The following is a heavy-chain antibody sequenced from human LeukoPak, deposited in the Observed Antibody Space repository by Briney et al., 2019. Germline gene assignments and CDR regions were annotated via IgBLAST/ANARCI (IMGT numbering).Heavy chain of an antibody. D-gene: IGHD6-6*01. CDR3: APSVSSSPYFDY. CDR1: GFTFSSYA. V-gene: IGHV3-23*01. J-gene: IGHJ4*02. Sequence: GGSLRLSCAASGFTFSSYAMSWFRQAPGKGLEWVSAISGSGGSTYYADSVKGRFTISRDNSKNTLYLQMNSLRAEDTAVYYCAPSVSSSPYFDYWGQGTLVTVSS. CDR2: ISGSGGST.